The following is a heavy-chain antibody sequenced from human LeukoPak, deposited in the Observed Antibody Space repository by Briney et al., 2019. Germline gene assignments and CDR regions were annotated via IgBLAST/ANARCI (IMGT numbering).Heavy chain of an antibody. CDR3: AKKVDSSSWRDYYYYYMDV. Sequence: SETLSLTCTVSGGSISSYYWSWIRQPPGRGLEWIGYIHYSGSTNNNPSLKSRVTISVDKSKNQFSLKLSSVTAADTAVYYCAKKVDSSSWRDYYYYYMDVWGKGTTVTVSS. CDR1: GGSISSYY. CDR2: IHYSGST. J-gene: IGHJ6*03. V-gene: IGHV4-59*12. D-gene: IGHD6-13*01.